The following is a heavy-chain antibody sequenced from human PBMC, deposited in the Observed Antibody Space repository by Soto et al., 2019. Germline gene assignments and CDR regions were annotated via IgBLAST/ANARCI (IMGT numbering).Heavy chain of an antibody. J-gene: IGHJ5*02. CDR1: GGSICSSSYY. D-gene: IGHD3-9*01. Sequence: SETLSLTCTVSGGSICSSSYYWGWIRQPPGKGLEWIGSIYYSGSTYYNPSLKSRVTISVDTSKNQFSLKLSSVTAADTAVYYCARSLDYDILTGYYFYNWFDPWGQETLVTVSS. CDR2: IYYSGST. V-gene: IGHV4-39*01. CDR3: ARSLDYDILTGYYFYNWFDP.